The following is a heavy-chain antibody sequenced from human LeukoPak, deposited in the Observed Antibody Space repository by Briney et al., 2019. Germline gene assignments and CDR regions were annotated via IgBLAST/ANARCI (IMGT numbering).Heavy chain of an antibody. CDR2: IGGSGVST. V-gene: IGHV3-23*01. J-gene: IGHJ4*02. D-gene: IGHD4-17*01. CDR1: GFTFSSYA. CDR3: AKETVTMSKIDY. Sequence: GGSLRLSCAASGFTFSSYAMSWVRQAPGKGLEWVSAIGGSGVSTYYADSVKGRFTISRDNSKNTLYLQMNSLGAEDTAVYYCAKETVTMSKIDYWGQGTLVTVSS.